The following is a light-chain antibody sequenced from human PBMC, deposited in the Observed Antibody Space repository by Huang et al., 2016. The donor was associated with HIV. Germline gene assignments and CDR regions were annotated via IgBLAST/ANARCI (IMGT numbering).Light chain of an antibody. CDR2: GSS. CDR3: QQYNTSPRT. Sequence: TRAGAPGESATLSCRASQIVFKTLSWYQQKPCQAPKLLSYGSSTRAAGIPARFSGSGSGTDFTLTISSLQSEDFAVYYCQQYNTSPRTFGQGTKVEV. CDR1: QIVFKT. J-gene: IGKJ1*01. V-gene: IGKV3-15*01.